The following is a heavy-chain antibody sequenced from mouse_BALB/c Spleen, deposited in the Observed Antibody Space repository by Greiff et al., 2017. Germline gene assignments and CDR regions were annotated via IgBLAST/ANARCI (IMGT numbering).Heavy chain of an antibody. V-gene: IGHV5-6*01. CDR3: ASQLRRGYFDV. CDR2: ISSGGSYT. D-gene: IGHD1-1*01. Sequence: EVQLVESGGDLVKPGGSLKLSCAASGFTFSSYGMSWVRQTPDKRLEWVATISSGGSYTYYPDSVKGRFTISRDNAKNTLYLQMSSLKSEDTAMYYCASQLRRGYFDVWGAGTTVTVSS. J-gene: IGHJ1*01. CDR1: GFTFSSYG.